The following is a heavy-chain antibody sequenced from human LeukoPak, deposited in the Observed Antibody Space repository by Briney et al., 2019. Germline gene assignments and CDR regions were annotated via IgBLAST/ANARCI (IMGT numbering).Heavy chain of an antibody. V-gene: IGHV1-69*13. CDR1: GGTFSSYA. Sequence: ASVKVSCKASGGTFSSYAISWVRQAPGQGLEWMGGIIPIFGTANYAQKFQGRVTITADESTSTAYMELSSLRSEDTAVYYCARAGGYSSSSHYYYYMDVWGKGTTVTVSS. J-gene: IGHJ6*03. CDR3: ARAGGYSSSSHYYYYMDV. CDR2: IIPIFGTA. D-gene: IGHD6-6*01.